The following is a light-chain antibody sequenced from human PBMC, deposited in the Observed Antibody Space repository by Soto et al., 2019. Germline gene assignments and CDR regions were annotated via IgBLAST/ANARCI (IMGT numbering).Light chain of an antibody. CDR2: GAS. Sequence: EIVMTQSPATLSVSPGERATLSCRASQSVSSNLAWYQQKPGQAPRLLIYGASTRAAGIPDRFSGSGSGTEFTVTINSLQSQDFEVYYCQQYNNWPFTFGAGSKVDI. J-gene: IGKJ3*01. CDR1: QSVSSN. V-gene: IGKV3-15*01. CDR3: QQYNNWPFT.